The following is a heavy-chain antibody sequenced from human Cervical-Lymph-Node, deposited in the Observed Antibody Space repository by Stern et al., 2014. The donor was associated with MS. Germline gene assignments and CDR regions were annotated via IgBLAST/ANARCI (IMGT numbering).Heavy chain of an antibody. V-gene: IGHV4-61*01. CDR3: ARGEAQRVRGVHYYYYYGMDV. J-gene: IGHJ6*02. CDR2: IYYSGST. Sequence: QVQLQESGPGLVKPSETLSLTCTVSGGSVSSGSYYWSWIRQPPGKGLEWIGYIYYSGSTNYNPSLKSRVTISVDTSKNQFSLKLSSVTAADTAVYYCARGEAQRVRGVHYYYYYGMDVWGQGTTVTVSS. CDR1: GGSVSSGSYY. D-gene: IGHD3-10*01.